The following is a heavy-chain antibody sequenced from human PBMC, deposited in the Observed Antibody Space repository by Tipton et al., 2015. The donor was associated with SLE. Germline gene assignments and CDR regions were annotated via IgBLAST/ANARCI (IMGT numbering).Heavy chain of an antibody. V-gene: IGHV4-39*01. J-gene: IGHJ4*02. CDR1: GGSISSSSYY. CDR2: IYYSGST. D-gene: IGHD2-21*02. Sequence: TLSLTCTVSGGSISSSSYYWGWIRQPPGKGLEWIGSIYYSGSTYYNPSLKSRVTISVDTSKNQFSLKLSSVTAADTAVYYCARALHCGGDCYYFDFWGQGSLVTVSS. CDR3: ARALHCGGDCYYFDF.